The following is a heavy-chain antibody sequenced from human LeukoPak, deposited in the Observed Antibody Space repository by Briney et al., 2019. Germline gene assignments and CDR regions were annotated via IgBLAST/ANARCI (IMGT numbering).Heavy chain of an antibody. CDR2: IYYSGST. V-gene: IGHV4-30-4*01. Sequence: PSQTLSLTCTVSGGSISSGDYYWSWIRQPPGKGLEWIGHIYYSGSTYYNPSLKSRVTVSVDTSKNQFSLKLSSVTAADTAVYYCARAPLTGYQIDYWGQGTLVTVSS. CDR1: GGSISSGDYY. CDR3: ARAPLTGYQIDY. D-gene: IGHD3-9*01. J-gene: IGHJ4*02.